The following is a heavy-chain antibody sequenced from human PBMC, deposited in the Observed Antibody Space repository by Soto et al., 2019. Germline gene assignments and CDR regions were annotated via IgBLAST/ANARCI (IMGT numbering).Heavy chain of an antibody. CDR2: IYYSGST. D-gene: IGHD2-15*01. CDR3: ARLYCSGGSCDAFDI. CDR1: GGSISSYY. Sequence: TSETLSLTCTVSGGSISSYYWSWIRQPPGKGLEWIGYIYYSGSTNYNPSLKSRVTISVDTSKNQFSLKLSSVTAADTAVYYCARLYCSGGSCDAFDIWGQGTMVTVSS. J-gene: IGHJ3*02. V-gene: IGHV4-59*08.